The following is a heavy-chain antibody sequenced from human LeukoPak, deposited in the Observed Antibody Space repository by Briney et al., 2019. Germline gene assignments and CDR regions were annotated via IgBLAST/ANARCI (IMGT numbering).Heavy chain of an antibody. V-gene: IGHV3-30-3*01. CDR1: GFTFSSYA. J-gene: IGHJ4*02. CDR3: ARGDSYDSSGYPHYFDY. D-gene: IGHD3-22*01. CDR2: ISYDGSNK. Sequence: GGSLRLSCAASGFTFSSYAMHWVRQAPGKGLEWVAVISYDGSNKYYADSVKGRFTISRDNSKNTLYLQMNSLRAEDTAVYYCARGDSYDSSGYPHYFDYWDQGTLVTVSS.